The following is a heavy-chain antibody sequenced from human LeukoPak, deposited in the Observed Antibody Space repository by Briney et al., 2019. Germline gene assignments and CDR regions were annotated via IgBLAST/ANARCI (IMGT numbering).Heavy chain of an antibody. CDR1: GFTFSSYA. V-gene: IGHV3-30-3*01. Sequence: GGSLRLSCAASGFTFSSYAMHWVRQAPGKGLEWVAVISYDGSNTYYADSVKGRFTISRDNAKNSLYLQMNSLRAEDTAVYYCASSIDPGYPFEYWGQGTLVTVSS. CDR3: ASSIDPGYPFEY. J-gene: IGHJ4*02. D-gene: IGHD5-18*01. CDR2: ISYDGSNT.